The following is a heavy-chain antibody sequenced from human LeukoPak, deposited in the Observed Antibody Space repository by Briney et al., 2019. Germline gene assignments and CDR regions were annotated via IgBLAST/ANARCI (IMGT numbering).Heavy chain of an antibody. Sequence: PGGSLRLSCVASGFTFSSYSMHWVRQAPGKGLEWVAVISYDGTNKFYADSVKGRFTISRDNSKNTLYLQMNSLRAEDTAVYYCAKDRGWLLYYFDYWGQGTLVTVSS. V-gene: IGHV3-30-3*01. CDR1: GFTFSSYS. CDR2: ISYDGTNK. J-gene: IGHJ4*02. CDR3: AKDRGWLLYYFDY. D-gene: IGHD6-19*01.